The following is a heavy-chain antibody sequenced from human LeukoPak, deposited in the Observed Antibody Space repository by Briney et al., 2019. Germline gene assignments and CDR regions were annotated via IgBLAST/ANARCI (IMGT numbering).Heavy chain of an antibody. Sequence: ASVKVSCKASGYTFTSYDINWVRQATGQGLEWMGGIIPIFGTANYARKFQGRVTITTDESASTAYMELSSLRSEDTAVYYCASGGMVYAIKDYFDYWGQGTLVTVSS. CDR3: ASGGMVYAIKDYFDY. V-gene: IGHV1-69*05. CDR2: IIPIFGTA. CDR1: GYTFTSYD. D-gene: IGHD2-8*01. J-gene: IGHJ4*02.